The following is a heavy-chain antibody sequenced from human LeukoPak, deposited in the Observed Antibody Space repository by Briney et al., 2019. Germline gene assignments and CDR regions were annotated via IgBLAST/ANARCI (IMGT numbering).Heavy chain of an antibody. CDR1: GYTFTDYY. J-gene: IGHJ4*02. V-gene: IGHV1-69-2*01. CDR2: VDPEDGET. Sequence: ASVKVSCKVSGYTFTDYYMHWVQQAPGKGLEWMELVDPEDGETIYAEKFQGRVTITADTSTDTAYMELSSLRSEDTAVYYCATGVVVPAALDYWGQGTLVTVSS. CDR3: ATGVVVPAALDY. D-gene: IGHD2-2*01.